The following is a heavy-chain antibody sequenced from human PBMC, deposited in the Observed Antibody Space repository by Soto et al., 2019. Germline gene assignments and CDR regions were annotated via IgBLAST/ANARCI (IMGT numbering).Heavy chain of an antibody. V-gene: IGHV3-23*01. CDR2: ISGTRGRHRNT. D-gene: IGHD5-12*01. CDR3: XXXXSRLCGYDLNWHAP. CDR1: GFIFSDYA. J-gene: IGHJ5*02. Sequence: EVHLLESGGNLVQPGMSLRLSCAASGFIFSDYAMTWVRQAPGKGLEWVSTISGTRGRHRNTFYTASVKGRFTVTRDKSKNTLFLEMNSLRVEDTAVYXXXXXXSRLCGYDLNWHAPWGQGTLVTVSS.